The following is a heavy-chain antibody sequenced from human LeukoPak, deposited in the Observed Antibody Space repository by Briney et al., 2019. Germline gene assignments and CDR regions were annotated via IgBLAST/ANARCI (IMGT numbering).Heavy chain of an antibody. CDR2: IQYDGSNK. CDR3: ANLYGDYAGY. V-gene: IGHV3-30*02. CDR1: GFSFSSYG. J-gene: IGHJ4*02. Sequence: GGSLRLSCAASGFSFSSYGMHWVRQAPGKGLEWVAFIQYDGSNKYYADSVKGRFTISRDNSKNTLYLQMNSLRAEDTAVYYCANLYGDYAGYWGQGTLVTVSS. D-gene: IGHD4-17*01.